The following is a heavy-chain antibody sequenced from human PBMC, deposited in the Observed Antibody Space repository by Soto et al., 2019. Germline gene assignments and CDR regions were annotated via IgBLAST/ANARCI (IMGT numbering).Heavy chain of an antibody. V-gene: IGHV5-10-1*01. D-gene: IGHD3-22*01. J-gene: IGHJ6*02. CDR3: ATTYYYDSSVGNGYYYYGMEV. CDR1: EYSFTSYW. Sequence: PLKISCKGSEYSFTSYWSSLVLKMPVKVLEWMWRIDPSDSYTNYSPSFQGHVTISADKSISTAYLQWSSLKASDTAMYYCATTYYYDSSVGNGYYYYGMEVWGQGTTVTVSS. CDR2: IDPSDSYT.